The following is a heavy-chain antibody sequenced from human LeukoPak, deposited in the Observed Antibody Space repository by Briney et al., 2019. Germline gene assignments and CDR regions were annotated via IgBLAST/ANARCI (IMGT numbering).Heavy chain of an antibody. CDR1: GYKLTNNW. V-gene: IGHV5-51*01. D-gene: IGHD2-15*01. J-gene: IGHJ6*03. Sequence: GESLKISCKISGYKLTNNWIGWVRQMPGKGLEWMGIIYPEDSDTRYSPSFQGQVTISADKSISTAYLQWSSLKASDTAMYYCARGGIFCGGGTCYNYYYYMDVWGKGTTVTISS. CDR3: ARGGIFCGGGTCYNYYYYMDV. CDR2: IYPEDSDT.